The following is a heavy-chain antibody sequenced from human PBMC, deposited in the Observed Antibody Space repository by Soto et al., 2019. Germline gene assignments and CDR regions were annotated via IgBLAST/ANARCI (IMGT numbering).Heavy chain of an antibody. CDR2: IISIFGTP. V-gene: IGHV1-69*12. Sequence: QVQLVQSGAELKKPGSSVKVSCKASGGTFAISVFNWVRQAPGQGLEWMGGIISIFGTPNYSQKFLGRVTITADESMSTGYMELSNLRSDDTAIYYCARDLGSGYDPGDYWGQGTQVTVSS. CDR1: GGTFAISV. D-gene: IGHD5-12*01. CDR3: ARDLGSGYDPGDY. J-gene: IGHJ4*02.